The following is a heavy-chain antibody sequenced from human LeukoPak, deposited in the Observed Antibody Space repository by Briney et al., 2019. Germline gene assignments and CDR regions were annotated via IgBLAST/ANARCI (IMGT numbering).Heavy chain of an antibody. CDR2: IYHSGST. V-gene: IGHV4-38-2*01. CDR1: GYSISSGYY. Sequence: SETLSLTCAVSGYSISSGYYWGWIRQPPGKGLEWIGSIYHSGSTYYNPSLKSRVTISVDTSKNKFSLKLSSVTAADTAVYYCARPVTTYWFDPWGQGTLVTVSS. D-gene: IGHD4-17*01. CDR3: ARPVTTYWFDP. J-gene: IGHJ5*02.